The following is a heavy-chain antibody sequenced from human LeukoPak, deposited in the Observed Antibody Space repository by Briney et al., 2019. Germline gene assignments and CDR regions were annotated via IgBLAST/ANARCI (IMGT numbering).Heavy chain of an antibody. CDR3: ARQEYSSGWLAY. V-gene: IGHV5-51*01. D-gene: IGHD6-19*01. Sequence: GEYLKISWKGSGYSFTSYWIGWVRQIPGQGLEWMRITYTGDSADSHSPSFKGQTPISANKSTSTVYLQWSSLKASDTAMYYCARQEYSSGWLAYWGQGTLLTVSS. J-gene: IGHJ4*02. CDR1: GYSFTSYW. CDR2: TYTGDSAD.